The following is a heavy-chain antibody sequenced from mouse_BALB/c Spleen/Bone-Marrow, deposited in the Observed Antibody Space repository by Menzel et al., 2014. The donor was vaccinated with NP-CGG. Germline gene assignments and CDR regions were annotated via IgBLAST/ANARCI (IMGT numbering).Heavy chain of an antibody. J-gene: IGHJ2*01. D-gene: IGHD1-1*01. CDR2: NDPYSGGT. CDR3: ARLGTTAVPDY. Sequence: VQLKHSGPELVKPGASVKVSCKASGYAFTNYNMYWVKQSHGKSLEWIGYNDPYSGGTNYNQKFKGKATLTVDKSSSTAYMHLNSLTSEDSAVYYCARLGTTAVPDYWGQGTTLTVSS. CDR1: GYAFTNYN. V-gene: IGHV1S135*01.